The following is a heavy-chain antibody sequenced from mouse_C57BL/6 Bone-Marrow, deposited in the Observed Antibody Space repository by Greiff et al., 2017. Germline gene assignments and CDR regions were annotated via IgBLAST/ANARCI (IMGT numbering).Heavy chain of an antibody. CDR2: ISGGGGNT. Sequence: RVESGGGLVKPGGSLKLSCAASGFTFSSYTMSWVRQTPEKRLEWVATISGGGGNTYYPDSVKGRFPISRDNAKNTLYLQMSSLRSEDTALYYCARRYFDVWGTGTTVTVSS. CDR1: GFTFSSYT. V-gene: IGHV5-9*01. J-gene: IGHJ1*03. CDR3: ARRYFDV.